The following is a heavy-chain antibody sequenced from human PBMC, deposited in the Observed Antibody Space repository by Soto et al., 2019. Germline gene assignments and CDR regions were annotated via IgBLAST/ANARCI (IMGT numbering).Heavy chain of an antibody. J-gene: IGHJ4*01. Sequence: VQLVESGGGVVQPGRSLRLSCAASGFTFSDYAMQWVRQAPGKVLEWVAVVSHEGRNTNYGDSVKGRFTISRDSSKKTVSLEMTSLRAEDTDVYYCAKRGRQWLVTSDFNYWGHGAVVSVSS. D-gene: IGHD6-19*01. CDR2: VSHEGRNT. CDR3: AKRGRQWLVTSDFNY. V-gene: IGHV3-30*18. CDR1: GFTFSDYA.